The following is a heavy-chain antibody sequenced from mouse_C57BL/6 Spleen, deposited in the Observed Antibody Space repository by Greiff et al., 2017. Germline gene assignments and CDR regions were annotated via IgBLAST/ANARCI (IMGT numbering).Heavy chain of an antibody. V-gene: IGHV14-2*01. D-gene: IGHD1-1*01. Sequence: VQLQQSGAELVKPGASVKLSCTASGFNIKDYYMHWVKQRTEQGLEWIGRIDPGDGETKYAPKFQGKATITAATASNTAYLQLSSLTSEDTAVYYCASDYYGSSYGGGDAMDYWGQGTSVTVSS. CDR3: ASDYYGSSYGGGDAMDY. CDR2: IDPGDGET. J-gene: IGHJ4*01. CDR1: GFNIKDYY.